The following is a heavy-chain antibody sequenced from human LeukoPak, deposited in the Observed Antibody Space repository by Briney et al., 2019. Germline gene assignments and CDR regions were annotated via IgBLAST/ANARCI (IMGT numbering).Heavy chain of an antibody. CDR2: IYYSGST. CDR3: ARGTPDWFDP. J-gene: IGHJ5*02. Sequence: SETLSLTCTVSGGSISSSSYYWGWIRQPPGKGLEWIGSIYYSGSTYYNPSLKSRVTISVDTSKNQFSLKLSSVTAADTAVYYCARGTPDWFDPWGQGPLVTVSS. V-gene: IGHV4-39*07. CDR1: GGSISSSSYY. D-gene: IGHD1-14*01.